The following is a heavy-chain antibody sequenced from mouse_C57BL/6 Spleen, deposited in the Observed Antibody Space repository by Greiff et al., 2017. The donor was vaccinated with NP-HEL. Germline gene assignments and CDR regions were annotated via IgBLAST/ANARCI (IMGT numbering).Heavy chain of an antibody. D-gene: IGHD2-3*01. J-gene: IGHJ1*03. Sequence: QVQLQQPGAELVMPGASVKLSCKASGYTFTSYWMHWVKQRPGQGLEWIGEIDPSDSYTNYNQKFKGKSTLTVDKSSSTAYMQLSSLTSEDSAVYYCARGVYDGYYVWYFDVWGTGTTVTVSS. CDR1: GYTFTSYW. CDR2: IDPSDSYT. V-gene: IGHV1-69*01. CDR3: ARGVYDGYYVWYFDV.